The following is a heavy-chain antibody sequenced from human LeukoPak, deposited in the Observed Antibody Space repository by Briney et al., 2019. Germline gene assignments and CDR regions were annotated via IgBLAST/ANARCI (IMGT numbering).Heavy chain of an antibody. CDR3: ARLRLQSWFDP. CDR1: GGSISSRSHY. V-gene: IGHV4-39*01. D-gene: IGHD4-11*01. Sequence: SETLSLTCTVSGGSISSRSHYWGCIRQPPGTGLEWIGSIYYSGSTYYNPSLKSRVTISVDTSKNQFSLKLSSVTAADTAVYYCARLRLQSWFDPWGQGTLVTVSS. J-gene: IGHJ5*02. CDR2: IYYSGST.